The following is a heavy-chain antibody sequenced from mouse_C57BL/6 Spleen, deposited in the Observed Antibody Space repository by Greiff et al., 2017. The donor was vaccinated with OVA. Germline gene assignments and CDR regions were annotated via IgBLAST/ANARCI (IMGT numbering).Heavy chain of an antibody. CDR1: GYAFSSYW. J-gene: IGHJ2*01. CDR3: ARVAYDGYYFDY. CDR2: IYPGDGDT. D-gene: IGHD2-3*01. Sequence: VQLQQSGAELVKPGASVKISCKASGYAFSSYWMNWVKQRPGKGLEWIGQIYPGDGDTNYNGKFKGKATLTADKTSSTAYMQLSSLTSEDSAVYFCARVAYDGYYFDYWGQGTTLTVSS. V-gene: IGHV1-80*01.